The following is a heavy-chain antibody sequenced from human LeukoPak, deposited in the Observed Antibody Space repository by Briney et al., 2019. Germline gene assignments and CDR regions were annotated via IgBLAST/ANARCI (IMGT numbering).Heavy chain of an antibody. D-gene: IGHD6-19*01. CDR1: GYTFTSYG. V-gene: IGHV1-18*01. Sequence: GASVKVSCKASGYTFTSYGISWVRQAPGQGLEWMGWISAYNGNTNYAQKFQGRVTMTTDTSTSTVYMELRSLKFDDTAVYYCVRGRKLYSSGWYVEDDYWGQGTLVTVSS. CDR2: ISAYNGNT. J-gene: IGHJ4*02. CDR3: VRGRKLYSSGWYVEDDY.